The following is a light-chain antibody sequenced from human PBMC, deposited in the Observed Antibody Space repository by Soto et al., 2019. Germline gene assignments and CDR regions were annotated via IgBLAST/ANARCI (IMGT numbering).Light chain of an antibody. CDR1: QSVSSSY. CDR2: GAS. V-gene: IGKV3-20*01. Sequence: ENVLTPSPGPLFLSPGERAPLSCRASQSVSSSYLAWYQQKPGQAPRLLIYGASSRATGIPDRFSGSGSGTDFTLTISRLEPEDFAVYYCRQYGSSPWTFGQGTKVDIK. J-gene: IGKJ1*01. CDR3: RQYGSSPWT.